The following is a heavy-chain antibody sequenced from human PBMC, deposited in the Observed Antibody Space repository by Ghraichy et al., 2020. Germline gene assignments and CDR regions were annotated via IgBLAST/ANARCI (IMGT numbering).Heavy chain of an antibody. CDR3: TQDPTDIVATRLMITFGGVIVSDAFDI. CDR1: GFTFSNAW. V-gene: IGHV3-15*01. Sequence: GESLNISCAASGFTFSNAWMSWVRQAPGKGLEWVGRIKSKTDGGTTDYAAPVKGRFTISRDDSKNTLYLQMNSLKTEHTAVYYCTQDPTDIVATRLMITFGGVIVSDAFDIWGQGTMVTVSS. D-gene: IGHD3-16*02. CDR2: IKSKTDGGTT. J-gene: IGHJ3*02.